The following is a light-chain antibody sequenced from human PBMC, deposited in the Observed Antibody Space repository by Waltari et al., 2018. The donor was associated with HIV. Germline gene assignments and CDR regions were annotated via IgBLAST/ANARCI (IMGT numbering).Light chain of an antibody. CDR3: QQYRSLPWT. Sequence: DIVMTQSPDSLTVSLGERATIKCTSSQSIFDDSNSKNYLAWYQQRAGQPPKLLIYWASVRESGVPDRISGTESGTEFTLAINNLQPEDVALYFCQQYRSLPWTFGQGTKVEIK. J-gene: IGKJ1*01. V-gene: IGKV4-1*01. CDR1: QSIFDDSNSKNY. CDR2: WAS.